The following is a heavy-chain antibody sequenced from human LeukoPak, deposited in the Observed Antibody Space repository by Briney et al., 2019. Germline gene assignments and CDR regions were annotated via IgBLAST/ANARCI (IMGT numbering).Heavy chain of an antibody. CDR2: ISSSSSYI. V-gene: IGHV3-21*04. J-gene: IGHJ6*03. Sequence: GGSLRLSCAASGFTFSSYSMNWVRQAPGKGLEWVSSISSSSSYIYYADSVKGRFTISRDNAKNSLYLQMNSLRAEDTAVYYCARASYGSGISYYYYYMDVWGKGTTVTISS. CDR3: ARASYGSGISYYYYYMDV. CDR1: GFTFSSYS. D-gene: IGHD3-10*01.